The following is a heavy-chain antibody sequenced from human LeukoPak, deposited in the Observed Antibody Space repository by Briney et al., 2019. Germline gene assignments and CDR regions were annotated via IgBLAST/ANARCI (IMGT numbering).Heavy chain of an antibody. CDR3: AIWTSGNY. D-gene: IGHD1-1*01. Sequence: GGSLRLSSADSQFTFNGSWMNWVRQAPGKGLEWVANMDPTGSQKRYVDSVRGRFTISKDNPGASLYLDMHSLRAEDTAIYYYAIWTSGNYWGQGTLVTVSS. V-gene: IGHV3-7*01. CDR1: QFTFNGSW. CDR2: MDPTGSQK. J-gene: IGHJ4*02.